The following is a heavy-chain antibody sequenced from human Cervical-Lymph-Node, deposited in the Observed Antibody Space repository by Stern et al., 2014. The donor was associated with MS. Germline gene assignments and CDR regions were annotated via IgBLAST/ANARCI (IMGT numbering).Heavy chain of an antibody. CDR2: INRDGSDT. J-gene: IGHJ4*02. Sequence: EVQLVESGGGLVQPGGSLRLSCAASGFNFSSYWMHWVRQFPEKGLFWVSQINRDGSDTSYADSVKGRFCISRDNIRNMLYLRMTSLRAEDTAVYYCARGVGDYWGQGARVTVSS. CDR1: GFNFSSYW. V-gene: IGHV3-74*02. D-gene: IGHD3-16*01. CDR3: ARGVGDY.